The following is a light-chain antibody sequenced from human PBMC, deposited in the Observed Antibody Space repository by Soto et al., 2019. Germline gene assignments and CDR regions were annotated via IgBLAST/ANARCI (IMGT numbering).Light chain of an antibody. J-gene: IGLJ2*01. CDR2: GVS. CDR1: SSDVGAYNY. V-gene: IGLV2-14*03. Sequence: QSALTQPASVSGSPGQSITISCTGTSSDVGAYNYVSWYQQHPGKAPKLLISGVSDRPSGLSNRFSGSKAVNTASLTISGLQTEDEADYYCTSYTSSYTLVFGGGTKLPVL. CDR3: TSYTSSYTLV.